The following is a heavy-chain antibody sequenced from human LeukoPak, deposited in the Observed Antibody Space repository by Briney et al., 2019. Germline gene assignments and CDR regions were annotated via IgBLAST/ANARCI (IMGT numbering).Heavy chain of an antibody. D-gene: IGHD4-17*01. V-gene: IGHV3-74*01. CDR1: GFTFSSYW. CDR3: ARADPTTVPDY. Sequence: GGSLRLSCAASGFTFSSYWMHWVRQAPGKGLVWVSRINSDGSSTSYADSVKGRFTISRDNAKNTLYLQMNSLRAEDTAVYYCARADPTTVPDYWGQGTLVAVSS. J-gene: IGHJ4*02. CDR2: INSDGSST.